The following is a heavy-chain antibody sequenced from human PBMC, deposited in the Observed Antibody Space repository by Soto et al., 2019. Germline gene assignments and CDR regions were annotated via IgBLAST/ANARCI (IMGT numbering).Heavy chain of an antibody. CDR1: GGSFSGYY. V-gene: IGHV4-34*01. J-gene: IGHJ4*02. CDR3: ASYGWGYRRYDYDD. CDR2: INHSGST. Sequence: SETLSLTCAVYGGSFSGYYWRWIRQPPGKELEWIGEINHSGSTNYNPSLKSRVTISVDTSKNQFSLKLSSVTAADTAVYYCASYGWGYRRYDYDDWGQGSLVAVSS. D-gene: IGHD5-12*01.